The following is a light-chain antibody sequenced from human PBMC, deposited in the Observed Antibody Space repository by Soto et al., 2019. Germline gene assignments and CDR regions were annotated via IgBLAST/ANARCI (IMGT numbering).Light chain of an antibody. Sequence: EVVLTQSPVTLSLSPGERATLSCRASQSVFSYLAWYQQKPGQAPRLLIYDASDRATGIPARFTGSGSGTDFTLTISRLEPEDFAVYYCQQYGTSVWTFGQGTKVDIK. J-gene: IGKJ1*01. CDR1: QSVFSY. CDR3: QQYGTSVWT. V-gene: IGKV3-11*01. CDR2: DAS.